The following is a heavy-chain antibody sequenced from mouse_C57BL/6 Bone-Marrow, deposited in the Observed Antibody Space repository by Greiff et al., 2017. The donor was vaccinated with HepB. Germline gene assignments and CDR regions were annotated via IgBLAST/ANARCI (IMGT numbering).Heavy chain of an antibody. Sequence: EVHLVESGGGLVQPGASLRLSCAASGFTFNDYQMSWVRQAPGKAPEWLALIRNKANGYTTEYTASVKGRFTISRDNSQNILYLQRNTLRAEDSATYYCVKAVSSGSSYTWFAYWGQGTLVTVSA. CDR2: IRNKANGYTT. CDR3: VKAVSSGSSYTWFAY. CDR1: GFTFNDYQ. V-gene: IGHV7-4*01. D-gene: IGHD1-1*01. J-gene: IGHJ3*01.